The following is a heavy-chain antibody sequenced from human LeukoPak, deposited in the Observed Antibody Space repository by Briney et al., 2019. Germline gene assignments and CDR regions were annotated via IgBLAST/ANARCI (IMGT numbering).Heavy chain of an antibody. V-gene: IGHV4-59*10. CDR2: IYTSGST. CDR1: GGSFSGYY. J-gene: IGHJ4*02. Sequence: SETLSLTCAVYGGSFSGYYWSWIRQPAGKGLEWIGRIYTSGSTNYNPSLKSRVTISVDTSKNQFSLKLSSVTAADTAVYYCASLPTVYSRGYLALWGQGTLVTVSS. D-gene: IGHD3-22*01. CDR3: ASLPTVYSRGYLAL.